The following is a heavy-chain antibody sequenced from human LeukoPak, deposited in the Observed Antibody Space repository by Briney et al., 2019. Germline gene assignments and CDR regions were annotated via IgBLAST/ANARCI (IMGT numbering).Heavy chain of an antibody. CDR3: ARAQVPAAHDAFDI. D-gene: IGHD2-2*01. V-gene: IGHV1-69*01. J-gene: IGHJ3*02. Sequence: EASVKVSCKASGGTFSSYAISWVRQAPGQGLEWMGGIIPIFGTANYAQKFQGRVTITADESTSTAYMELSSLRSEDTAVYYCARAQVPAAHDAFDIWGQGTMVTVSS. CDR2: IIPIFGTA. CDR1: GGTFSSYA.